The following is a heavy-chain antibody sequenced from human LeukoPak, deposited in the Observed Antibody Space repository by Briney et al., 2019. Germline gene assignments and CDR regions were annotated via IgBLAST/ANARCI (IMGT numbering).Heavy chain of an antibody. D-gene: IGHD4-11*01. CDR2: INPNSGGT. CDR1: GYTSTGYY. J-gene: IGHJ5*02. Sequence: GASVKVSCKASGYTSTGYYMHWVRQAPGQGLEWMGWINPNSGGTNYAQKFQGRVTMTRDTSISTAYMELSRLRSDDTAVYYCAREPIESMTTVTDWFDPWGQGTLVTVSS. CDR3: AREPIESMTTVTDWFDP. V-gene: IGHV1-2*02.